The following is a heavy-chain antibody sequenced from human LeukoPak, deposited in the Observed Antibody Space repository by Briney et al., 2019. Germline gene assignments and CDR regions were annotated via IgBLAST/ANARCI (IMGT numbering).Heavy chain of an antibody. CDR2: ISGSGGST. V-gene: IGHV3-23*01. J-gene: IGHJ4*02. CDR3: AKGPYYDFWSGYYIDY. CDR1: GFTFSSYA. D-gene: IGHD3-3*01. Sequence: GGSLRLSCAASGFTFSSYAMSWVRQAPGKGLEWVSAISGSGGSTYYADSVKGRFTISRDNSKNTLYLQMNSLRAENTAVYYCAKGPYYDFWSGYYIDYWGQGTPVTVSS.